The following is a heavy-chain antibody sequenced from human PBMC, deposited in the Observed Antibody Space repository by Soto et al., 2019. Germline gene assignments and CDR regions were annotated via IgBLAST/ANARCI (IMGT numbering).Heavy chain of an antibody. V-gene: IGHV5-51*01. J-gene: IGHJ4*02. CDR2: IYPGDSDT. D-gene: IGHD2-2*01. CDR1: VYTFTTYW. CDR3: VRRPGCSTTTCYRELDY. Sequence: GDSLKISCMGSVYTFTTYWIGWVRQMPGKGLEWMGVIYPGDSDTIYSPSFQGQVTLSADKSISTAYLQWRSLQASDTAMYYCVRRPGCSTTTCYRELDYWGKGTLVTVSS.